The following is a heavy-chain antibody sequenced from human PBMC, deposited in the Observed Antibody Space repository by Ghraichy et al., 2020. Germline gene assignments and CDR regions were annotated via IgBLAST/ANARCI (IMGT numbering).Heavy chain of an antibody. Sequence: SETLSLTCTVSGGSISSYYWSWIRQPPGKGLEWIGYIYYSGSTNYNPSLKSRVTISVDTSKNQFSLKLSSVTAADTAVYYCASPPGGTPGADYYYMDVWGKGTTVTVSS. CDR1: GGSISSYY. CDR3: ASPPGGTPGADYYYMDV. D-gene: IGHD2-15*01. CDR2: IYYSGST. J-gene: IGHJ6*03. V-gene: IGHV4-59*01.